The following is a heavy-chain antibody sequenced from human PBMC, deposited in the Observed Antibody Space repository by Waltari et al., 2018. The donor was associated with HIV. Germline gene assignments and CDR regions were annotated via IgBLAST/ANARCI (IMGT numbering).Heavy chain of an antibody. J-gene: IGHJ3*02. D-gene: IGHD6-19*01. CDR2: TYYRSKWYS. CDR1: GDSVSSNSPA. Sequence: QVQLQQSGPGLVKPSQTLSLTCGISGDSVSSNSPAWHWTRQSPSRGLEWLGRTYYRSKWYSDYALSVKSRITINPDTSENQFSLQLNSVTPDDTAVYYCAGAARAVAGLSAFDIWGQGTMVTVSS. V-gene: IGHV6-1*01. CDR3: AGAARAVAGLSAFDI.